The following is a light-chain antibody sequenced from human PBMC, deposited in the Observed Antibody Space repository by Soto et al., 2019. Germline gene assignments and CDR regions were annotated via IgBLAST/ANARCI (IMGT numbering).Light chain of an antibody. CDR3: LQRSTWYT. V-gene: IGKV3-11*01. J-gene: IGKJ2*01. CDR1: QSVSSY. CDR2: DVS. Sequence: EIVLTQSPATLSLSPGERATLSCRASQSVSSYLAWYQQKPGQAPRLVIYDVSSRATGVPPRFSGSGSGTEFTLTISSLEPEDFAFYYCLQRSTWYTFGQGTKLEIK.